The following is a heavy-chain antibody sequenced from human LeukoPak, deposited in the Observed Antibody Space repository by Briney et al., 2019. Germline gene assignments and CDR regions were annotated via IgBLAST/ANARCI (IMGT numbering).Heavy chain of an antibody. CDR3: VKGPQSSSWYFWVY. Sequence: GGSLRLSCSASGFTFSSYAMHWVRQAPGKGLEYVSAISSNGGSTYYADSVKGRFTISRNNSKNTLYRQRTGLRAEDTAVYYCVKGPQSSSWYFWVYWGQGTLVTVSS. CDR1: GFTFSSYA. D-gene: IGHD6-13*01. J-gene: IGHJ4*02. CDR2: ISSNGGST. V-gene: IGHV3-64D*06.